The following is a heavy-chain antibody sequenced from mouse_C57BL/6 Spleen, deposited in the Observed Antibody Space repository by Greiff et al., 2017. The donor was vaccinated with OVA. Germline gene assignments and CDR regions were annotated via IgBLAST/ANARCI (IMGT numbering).Heavy chain of an antibody. CDR1: GFTFSDAW. CDR3: TRPFYDYDGYFDV. V-gene: IGHV6-6*01. CDR2: IRNKANNHAT. J-gene: IGHJ1*03. Sequence: EVKLVESGGGLVQPGGSMKLSCAASGFTFSDAWMDWVRQSPEKGLEWVAEIRNKANNHATYYAESVKGMFTISRDDSKSSVYLQMNSLRAEDTGIYYCTRPFYDYDGYFDVWGTGTTVTVSS. D-gene: IGHD2-4*01.